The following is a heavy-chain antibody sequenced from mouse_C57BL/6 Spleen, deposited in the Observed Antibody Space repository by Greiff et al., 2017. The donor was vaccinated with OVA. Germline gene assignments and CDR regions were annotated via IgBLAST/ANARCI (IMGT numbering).Heavy chain of an antibody. CDR3: ASPTATVVAKDYAMDY. CDR1: GFTFSDYG. D-gene: IGHD1-1*01. J-gene: IGHJ4*01. Sequence: EVQLVESGGGLVKPGGSLTLSCAASGFTFSDYGMHWVRQAPEKGLEWVAYISSGSSTIYYADTVKGRFTISRDNAKNTLFLQMTSLRSEDTAMYYSASPTATVVAKDYAMDYWGQGTSVTVSS. CDR2: ISSGSSTI. V-gene: IGHV5-17*01.